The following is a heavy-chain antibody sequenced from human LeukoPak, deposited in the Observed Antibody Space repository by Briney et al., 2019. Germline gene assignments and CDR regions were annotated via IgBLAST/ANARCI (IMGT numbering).Heavy chain of an antibody. CDR1: GGSISSYY. D-gene: IGHD4-17*01. CDR3: ARVTTSAFDI. J-gene: IGHJ3*02. CDR2: IYYSGST. Sequence: SETLSLTCTVSGGSISSYYWTWIRQPPGKGLEWIGYIYYSGSTNYNPSLKSRVTISVDTSKNQFSLKLSSVTAADTAVYYCARVTTSAFDIWGQGTMVTVSS. V-gene: IGHV4-59*01.